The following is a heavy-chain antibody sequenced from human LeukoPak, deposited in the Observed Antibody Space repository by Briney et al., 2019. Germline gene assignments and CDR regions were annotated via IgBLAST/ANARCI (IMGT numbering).Heavy chain of an antibody. V-gene: IGHV6-1*01. D-gene: IGHD2-15*01. J-gene: IGHJ6*02. CDR1: GDSVSSNSAA. CDR2: TYCRSKWYN. Sequence: SQTLSLTCAISGDSVSSNSAAWNWIRQSPSRGLEWLGRTYCRSKWYNDYAVSVKSRITINPDTSKNQFSLQLNSVTPEDTAVYYCARASGYCSGGSCYRSYYYYYYGMDVWGQGTTVTVSS. CDR3: ARASGYCSGGSCYRSYYYYYYGMDV.